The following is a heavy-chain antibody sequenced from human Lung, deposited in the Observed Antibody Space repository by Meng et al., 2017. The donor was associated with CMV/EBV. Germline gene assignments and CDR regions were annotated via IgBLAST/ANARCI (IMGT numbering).Heavy chain of an antibody. D-gene: IGHD3-22*01. V-gene: IGHV6-1*01. CDR2: AYYRSKWYT. CDR3: ARGYDNSLDY. CDR1: GDNVSANNAA. Sequence: SQTLXLTXAISGDNVSANNAAWNWFRQSPSRGLEWLGRAYYRSKWYTDYAVSVKRRTTINPDTSKNQFSLQLTSVTPEDTAVYYCARGYDNSLDYWGQGTLVTVSS. J-gene: IGHJ4*02.